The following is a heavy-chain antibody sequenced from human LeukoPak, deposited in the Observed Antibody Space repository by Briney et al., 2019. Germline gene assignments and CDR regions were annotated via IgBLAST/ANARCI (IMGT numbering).Heavy chain of an antibody. CDR2: IYSGGST. V-gene: IGHV3-66*01. Sequence: PGGSLRLSCAASGFTVSSNYMSWVRQAPGEGLEWGSVIYSGGSTYYADSVKGRFTTTRDNSKNTLYLQMNSLRAEDTAVYYCASIYSGYDLGDAFDIWGQGTMVTVSS. CDR1: GFTVSSNY. D-gene: IGHD5-12*01. J-gene: IGHJ3*02. CDR3: ASIYSGYDLGDAFDI.